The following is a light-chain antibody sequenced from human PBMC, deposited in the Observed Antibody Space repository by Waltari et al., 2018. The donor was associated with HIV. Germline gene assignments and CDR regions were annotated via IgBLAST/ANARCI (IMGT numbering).Light chain of an antibody. CDR1: KIGSKS. Sequence: SYVLTQPPSVSVAPGKTARITCGGNKIGSKSVHWYQQKPGPAPVLVMYDDSDRPSGIPARFSGSNSGNTATLTISRVEAGDEADFYCHVWDSRSVIFGGGTKLTVL. CDR3: HVWDSRSVI. V-gene: IGLV3-21*04. CDR2: DDS. J-gene: IGLJ2*01.